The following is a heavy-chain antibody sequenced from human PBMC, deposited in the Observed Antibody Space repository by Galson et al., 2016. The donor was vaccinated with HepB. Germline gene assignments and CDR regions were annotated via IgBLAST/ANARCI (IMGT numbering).Heavy chain of an antibody. V-gene: IGHV3-23*01. D-gene: IGHD3-9*01. Sequence: SLRLSCAASGFTFSTYAMSWVRQAPGKGLAWVSAISDSGGNTYYADSVKGRFTISRSNSKNTLYLQMNSLRAEDTAIYYCAKSVLEYDILTGYYRRGADYWGQGTRVTVSS. CDR3: AKSVLEYDILTGYYRRGADY. CDR2: ISDSGGNT. CDR1: GFTFSTYA. J-gene: IGHJ4*02.